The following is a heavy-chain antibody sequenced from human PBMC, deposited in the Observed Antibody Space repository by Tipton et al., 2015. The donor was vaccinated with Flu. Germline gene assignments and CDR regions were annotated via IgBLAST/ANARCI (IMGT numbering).Heavy chain of an antibody. V-gene: IGHV4-61*02. D-gene: IGHD2-21*01. J-gene: IGHJ4*02. Sequence: TLSLTCTVSGGSISSGSYYWSWIRQPAGKGLEWIGRIYTSGSTNYNPSLKSRVTISVDTSKNQFSLKLSYVTAADTAVYYCARDYGGHIYYWGQGTLVTVSS. CDR1: GGSISSGSYY. CDR3: ARDYGGHIYY. CDR2: IYTSGST.